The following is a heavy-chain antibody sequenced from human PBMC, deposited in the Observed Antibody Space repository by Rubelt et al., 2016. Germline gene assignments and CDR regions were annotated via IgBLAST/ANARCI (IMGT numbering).Heavy chain of an antibody. J-gene: IGHJ3*02. V-gene: IGHV3-23*01. D-gene: IGHD5-18*01. CDR1: GFTFSSYA. CDR3: ARDRNWGYSYGLQAFDI. Sequence: EVQLLESGGGLVQPGGSLRLSCAASGFTFSSYAMSWVRQAPGKGLEWVSAVGGSGGSPYYADSVRGRFTISRDNFKNTLYLQMNSLRAEDTAVYYCARDRNWGYSYGLQAFDIWGQGTMVTVSS. CDR2: VGGSGGSP.